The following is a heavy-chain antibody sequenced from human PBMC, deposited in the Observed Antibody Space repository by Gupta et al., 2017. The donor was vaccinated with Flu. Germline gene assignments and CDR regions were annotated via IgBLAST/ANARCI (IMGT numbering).Heavy chain of an antibody. CDR2: IRSKAYGGTT. Sequence: EVQLVESGGGLVQPGRSLRLSCTASGFTFGDYAMSWVRQAPGKGLEWVGFIRSKAYGGTTEYAASVKGRFTISRDDSKSIAYLQMNSLKTEDTAVYYCTTDYLYQLTSSDAFDIWGQGTMVTVSS. V-gene: IGHV3-49*04. CDR1: GFTFGDYA. CDR3: TTDYLYQLTSSDAFDI. D-gene: IGHD2-2*01. J-gene: IGHJ3*02.